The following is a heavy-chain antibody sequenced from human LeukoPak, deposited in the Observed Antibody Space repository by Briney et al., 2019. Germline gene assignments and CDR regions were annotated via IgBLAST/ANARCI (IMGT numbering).Heavy chain of an antibody. CDR2: ISYDGSNK. CDR3: AREATRTTGTTGAEAFDI. Sequence: GGSLRLSCAASGFTFSSYAMHWVRQAPGKGLEWVAVISYDGSNKYYADSVKGRFTISRDNSKNTLYLQMNSLRAEDTAVYYCAREATRTTGTTGAEAFDIWGQGTMVTVSS. J-gene: IGHJ3*02. V-gene: IGHV3-30*04. CDR1: GFTFSSYA. D-gene: IGHD1-1*01.